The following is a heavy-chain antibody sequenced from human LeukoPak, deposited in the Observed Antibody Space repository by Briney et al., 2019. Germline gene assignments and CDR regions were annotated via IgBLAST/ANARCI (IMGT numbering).Heavy chain of an antibody. CDR1: GFTFSNYA. D-gene: IGHD6-19*01. CDR3: AKGTYSTGGGPTVDY. CDR2: ISYHGSDK. V-gene: IGHV3-30*18. J-gene: IGHJ4*02. Sequence: GGSLRLSCAASGFTFSNYAMHWVRQAPGKGLEWVAIISYHGSDKSYVDSVKGRFTISRDSSKNTLYLQMNSLRAEDTAVYYCAKGTYSTGGGPTVDYWGQGTLVTVSS.